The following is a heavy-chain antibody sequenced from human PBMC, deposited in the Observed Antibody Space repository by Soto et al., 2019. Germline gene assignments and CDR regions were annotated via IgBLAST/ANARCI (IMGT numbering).Heavy chain of an antibody. CDR2: ISAYNGNK. CDR3: ARDLGQQLFDY. J-gene: IGHJ4*02. Sequence: QVQLVQSGAEVKKPGASVKVSCKASGYTFTSHGIRWVRQAPGQGLEWMGWISAYNGNKKYAQKLQGRVSMTTDTTTSRAYMELRSLRSDDTAVDYCARDLGQQLFDYWGQGTLVTVSS. D-gene: IGHD6-13*01. V-gene: IGHV1-18*01. CDR1: GYTFTSHG.